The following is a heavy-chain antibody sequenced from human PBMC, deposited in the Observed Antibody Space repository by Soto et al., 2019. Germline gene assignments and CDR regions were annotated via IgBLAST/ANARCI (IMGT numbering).Heavy chain of an antibody. J-gene: IGHJ6*02. Sequence: QVQLVQSGAEVKKPGSSVKVSCKASGGTFSSYAISWVRQAPGQGLEWMGGIIPILGTANYAQKFQGRVTITADESTSTAYMELSSMRAEDTAVYYCARETTYDFWSGYTYYYYGMDVWGQGTTVTGSS. D-gene: IGHD3-3*01. CDR2: IIPILGTA. V-gene: IGHV1-69*01. CDR3: ARETTYDFWSGYTYYYYGMDV. CDR1: GGTFSSYA.